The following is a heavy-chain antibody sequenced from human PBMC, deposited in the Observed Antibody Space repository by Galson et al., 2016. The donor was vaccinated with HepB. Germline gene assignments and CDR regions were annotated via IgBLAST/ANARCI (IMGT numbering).Heavy chain of an antibody. V-gene: IGHV3-21*01. D-gene: IGHD6-13*01. J-gene: IGHJ3*01. CDR3: ARDRSLGVAAAKDAFNF. CDR2: ISSSSTYI. Sequence: SLRLSCAASGFTFRSYSMNWVRQAPGKGLEWVSCISSSSTYIYYADSVKGRFTISRDNAKNSLYLQMNSLRAEDTAVYYCARDRSLGVAAAKDAFNFWGQGTMVSVSS. CDR1: GFTFRSYS.